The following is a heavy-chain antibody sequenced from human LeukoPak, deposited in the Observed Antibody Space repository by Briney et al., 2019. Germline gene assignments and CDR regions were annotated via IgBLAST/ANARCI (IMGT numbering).Heavy chain of an antibody. V-gene: IGHV3-30*18. J-gene: IGHJ4*02. CDR1: GFTFSSYG. D-gene: IGHD6-19*01. Sequence: GGSLRLSCAASGFTFSSYGMHWVRQAPGKRLEWVALISYDGSNKYYADSVKGRFTISRDNSKNTLYLQMNSLRAEDTAVYYCAKGGSGWYLGDYWGQGTLVTVSS. CDR2: ISYDGSNK. CDR3: AKGGSGWYLGDY.